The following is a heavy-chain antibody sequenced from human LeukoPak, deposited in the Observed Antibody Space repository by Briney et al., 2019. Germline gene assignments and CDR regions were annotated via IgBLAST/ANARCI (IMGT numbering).Heavy chain of an antibody. Sequence: GGTLRLSCAASGFTFSSYGMSWVRQAPGKGLEWVSAISGSGGSTYYADSVKGRFTISRDNAKNSLYLQMNSLRAEDTAVYYCARDLYRIVVVPHYFDYWGQGTLVTVSS. CDR2: ISGSGGST. CDR3: ARDLYRIVVVPHYFDY. CDR1: GFTFSSYG. J-gene: IGHJ4*02. D-gene: IGHD3-22*01. V-gene: IGHV3-23*01.